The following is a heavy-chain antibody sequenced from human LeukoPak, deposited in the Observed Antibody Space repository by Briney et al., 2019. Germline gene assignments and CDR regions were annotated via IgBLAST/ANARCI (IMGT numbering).Heavy chain of an antibody. CDR2: INSSGDYT. CDR1: EFSFSSHS. CDR3: ARDGMITAYAFDI. D-gene: IGHD3-16*01. V-gene: IGHV3-21*01. Sequence: GGSLRLSCAASEFSFSSHSMNWVRQAPGKGLEWVSTINSSGDYTCYADSMKGRFTISRDNAKNSLYLQMNSLRAEDTAVYYCARDGMITAYAFDIWGQGTMVTVSS. J-gene: IGHJ3*02.